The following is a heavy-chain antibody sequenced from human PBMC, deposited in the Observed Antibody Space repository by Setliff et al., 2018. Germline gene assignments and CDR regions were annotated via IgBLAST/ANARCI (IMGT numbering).Heavy chain of an antibody. Sequence: SETLSLTCTVSGGSISSHYWSWIRQPLGKGLEWIGSIYHSGSTYYNPSLKSRVTISVDTSKNQFSLKLSSVTAADTAVYYCARGALEYQLRPFDYWGQGTLVTVSS. CDR1: GGSISSHY. D-gene: IGHD2-2*01. CDR2: IYHSGST. V-gene: IGHV4-59*11. J-gene: IGHJ4*02. CDR3: ARGALEYQLRPFDY.